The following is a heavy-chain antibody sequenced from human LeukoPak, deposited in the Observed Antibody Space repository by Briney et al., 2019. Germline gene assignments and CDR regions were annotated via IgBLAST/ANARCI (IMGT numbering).Heavy chain of an antibody. D-gene: IGHD3-10*01. CDR2: IIPILGIA. J-gene: IGHJ6*02. V-gene: IGHV1-69*04. CDR1: GGTFSSYA. CDR3: ARDGGYMVRGVIVYYGMDV. Sequence: VASVKVSCKASGGTFSSYAISWVRQAPGQGLEWMGRIIPILGIANYAQKFQGRVTITADKSTSTAYMELSSLRSEDTAVYYCARDGGYMVRGVIVYYGMDVWGQGTTVTVSS.